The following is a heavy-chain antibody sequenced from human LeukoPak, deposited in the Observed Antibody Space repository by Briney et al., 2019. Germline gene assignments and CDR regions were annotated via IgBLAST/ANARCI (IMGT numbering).Heavy chain of an antibody. D-gene: IGHD3-10*01. V-gene: IGHV3-23*01. CDR3: ANRGRYYFDR. Sequence: AGGSLRLSCAASGFAFSSYVMSWVRQAPGKGLEWVSTSGSGGNTYYADSVKGRFTISRDNSKNTLYLQMNSLSAEDTALYYCANRGRYYFDRWGQGTLVTVSS. CDR1: GFAFSSYV. CDR2: SGSGGNT. J-gene: IGHJ4*02.